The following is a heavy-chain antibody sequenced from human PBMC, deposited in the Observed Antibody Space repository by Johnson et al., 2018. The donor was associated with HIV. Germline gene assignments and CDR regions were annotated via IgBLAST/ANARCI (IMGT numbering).Heavy chain of an antibody. D-gene: IGHD2-2*01. Sequence: QVQLLESGGGVVQPGRSLRLSCAASGFTFTNYAMHWVRQAPGKGLEWVAVISYDGTNKYYADSVKGRFTISRDSSKNTLYLQMNSLRAEDTAVYYCAITSSTDAFDIWGQGTMVTVSS. V-gene: IGHV3-30*03. CDR3: AITSSTDAFDI. J-gene: IGHJ3*02. CDR2: ISYDGTNK. CDR1: GFTFTNYA.